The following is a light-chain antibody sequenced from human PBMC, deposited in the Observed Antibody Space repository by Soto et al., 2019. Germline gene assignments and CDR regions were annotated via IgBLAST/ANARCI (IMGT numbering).Light chain of an antibody. V-gene: IGKV3-20*01. CDR1: QSVSSY. Sequence: LTQFPATLSVSPGERSTLSCSACQSVSSYLAWYQQKPGQAPRLLIHGASNRATGIPDRFSGSGSGTDFTLTISRLEPEDFAVYYCQQYGSSPWTFGQGTKVDIK. CDR3: QQYGSSPWT. CDR2: GAS. J-gene: IGKJ1*01.